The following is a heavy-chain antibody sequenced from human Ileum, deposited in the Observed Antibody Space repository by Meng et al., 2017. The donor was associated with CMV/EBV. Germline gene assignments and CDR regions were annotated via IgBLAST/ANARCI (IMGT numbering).Heavy chain of an antibody. CDR3: ARGVNYYPISGYKYYDQ. CDR2: IHYSGST. J-gene: IGHJ4*02. Sequence: QRSARGMLAPSNTRVPPVLASGAALSMGDSSWSWTRQSPGKGLGWIGYIHYSGSTYYNPSLKSRLIISVDTSKNQFSLKLSSVTAADTAVYFCARGVNYYPISGYKYYDQWGQGTLVTVSS. CDR1: GAALSMGDSS. D-gene: IGHD3-22*01. V-gene: IGHV4-30-4*08.